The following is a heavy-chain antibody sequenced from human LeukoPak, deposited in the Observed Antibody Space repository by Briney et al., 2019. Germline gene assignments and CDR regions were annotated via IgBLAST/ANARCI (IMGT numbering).Heavy chain of an antibody. Sequence: ASVKVSCKASGYTFTSYGISWVRQAPGQGLEWMGWISAYNGNTNYAQKLQGRVTMTTDTSTSTAYMELSSLRSEDTAVYYCAREDIVVVVAATTLRFDYWGQGTLVTVSS. CDR3: AREDIVVVVAATTLRFDY. CDR1: GYTFTSYG. D-gene: IGHD2-15*01. V-gene: IGHV1-18*01. J-gene: IGHJ4*02. CDR2: ISAYNGNT.